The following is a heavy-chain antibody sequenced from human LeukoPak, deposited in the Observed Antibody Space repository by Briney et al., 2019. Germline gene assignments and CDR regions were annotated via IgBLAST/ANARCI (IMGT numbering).Heavy chain of an antibody. CDR3: AAVFGSGYYYYFDY. J-gene: IGHJ4*02. CDR2: ISTYNDNT. V-gene: IGHV1-18*01. Sequence: GASVKVSCKASGYTFNNYGINWVRQAPGQGLEWMGWISTYNDNTNYAQKLQGRVTMTTDTSTSTAYMELRSLTSDDTAVYYCAAVFGSGYYYYFDYWGQGSLVTVSS. D-gene: IGHD3-22*01. CDR1: GYTFNNYG.